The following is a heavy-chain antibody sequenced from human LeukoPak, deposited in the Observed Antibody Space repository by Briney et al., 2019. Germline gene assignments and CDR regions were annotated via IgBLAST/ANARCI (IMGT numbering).Heavy chain of an antibody. CDR3: ARERLLWFGETSGFDY. CDR2: IYYSGST. V-gene: IGHV4-59*01. CDR1: GGSISSYY. Sequence: SETLSLTCTVSGGSISSYYWSWIRQPPGKGLEWIGYIYYSGSTNYNPSLKSRVTISVDTSKNQFSLKLSSVTAADTAVYYCARERLLWFGETSGFDYWGQGTLVTVSS. D-gene: IGHD3-10*01. J-gene: IGHJ4*02.